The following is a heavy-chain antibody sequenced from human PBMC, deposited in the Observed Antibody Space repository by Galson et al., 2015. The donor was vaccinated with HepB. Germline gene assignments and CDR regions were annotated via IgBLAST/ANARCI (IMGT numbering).Heavy chain of an antibody. J-gene: IGHJ4*02. CDR3: AGNKYFDL. CDR1: GDSITSYY. CDR2: VHNDGSA. V-gene: IGHV4-4*07. Sequence: TLSLTCTVSGDSITSYYWSWIRQPAGKGLEWTGRVHNDGSANYNPSLKSRIAMSVDTSKKEVSLQLRSVTAADTAVYYCAGNKYFDLWGQGTLVTVSS. D-gene: IGHD1/OR15-1a*01.